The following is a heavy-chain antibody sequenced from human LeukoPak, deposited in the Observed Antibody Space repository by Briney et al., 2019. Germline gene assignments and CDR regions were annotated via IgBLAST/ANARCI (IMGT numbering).Heavy chain of an antibody. J-gene: IGHJ4*02. V-gene: IGHV2-5*02. CDR3: AYRGEAALGSYSFDY. CDR2: IYWDDDK. CDR1: GFSLRTSGVA. Sequence: SGPTLVNPTQTLTXTCTFSGFSLRTSGVAVGWIRQSPGKALEWLALIYWDDDKRYSPSLRSRLTITKDTSKNQVVLTMTNMDPVDTATYYCAYRGEAALGSYSFDYWGQGTLVTVSS. D-gene: IGHD6-13*01.